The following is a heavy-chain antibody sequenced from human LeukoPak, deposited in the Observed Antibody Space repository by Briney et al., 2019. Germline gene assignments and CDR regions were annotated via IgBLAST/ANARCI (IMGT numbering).Heavy chain of an antibody. J-gene: IGHJ5*02. V-gene: IGHV4-59*11. CDR2: MFYSGST. D-gene: IGHD3-10*01. CDR1: GGSISSHF. Sequence: SETLSLTCTVSGGSISSHFWSWIRQPPGKGLEWIGYMFYSGSTNYNPSLKSRVTISVDASKNQFSLKLTSVSAADAAVYYCARDRAPVTMIRGTPGGFDPWGQGTLVTVSS. CDR3: ARDRAPVTMIRGTPGGFDP.